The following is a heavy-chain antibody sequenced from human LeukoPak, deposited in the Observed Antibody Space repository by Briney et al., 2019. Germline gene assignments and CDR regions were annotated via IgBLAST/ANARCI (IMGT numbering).Heavy chain of an antibody. Sequence: GESLKISCKGSGYSFTSYWIGWVCQMPGKGLEWMGIIYPGDSDTRYSPSFQGQVTISADKSISTAYLQWSSLKASDTAMYYCARSYCSGGSCPPRFFDYWGQGTLVTVSS. J-gene: IGHJ4*02. V-gene: IGHV5-51*01. D-gene: IGHD2-15*01. CDR2: IYPGDSDT. CDR1: GYSFTSYW. CDR3: ARSYCSGGSCPPRFFDY.